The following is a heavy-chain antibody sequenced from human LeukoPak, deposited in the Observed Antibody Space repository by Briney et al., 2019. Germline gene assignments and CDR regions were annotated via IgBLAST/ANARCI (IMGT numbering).Heavy chain of an antibody. J-gene: IGHJ3*01. CDR3: ARVRVGYCSSTSCYSAGFDF. Sequence: ASMKVSCKTSGYTFTAHYIHWIRQAPGQGLEWMGWMNPNSGDTNYAQKFQGRVTLTRDKTARTAYMELTRLKSDDTAVYHCARVRVGYCSSTSCYSAGFDFWGQGTMGTVSS. CDR2: MNPNSGDT. CDR1: GYTFTAHY. V-gene: IGHV1-2*02. D-gene: IGHD2-2*01.